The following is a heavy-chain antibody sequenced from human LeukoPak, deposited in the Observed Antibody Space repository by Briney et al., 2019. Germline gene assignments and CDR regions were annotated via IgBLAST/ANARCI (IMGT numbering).Heavy chain of an antibody. V-gene: IGHV3-21*01. CDR1: GFTFSSYS. Sequence: GGSLRLSCAASGFTFSSYSMNWVRQAPGKGLEWVSSISSSSSYIYYADSVKGRFTISRDNAKNSVYLQMNSLRAEDTAVYYCARDGSGFDYWGQGAVVTVSS. CDR2: ISSSSSYI. D-gene: IGHD2-15*01. J-gene: IGHJ4*02. CDR3: ARDGSGFDY.